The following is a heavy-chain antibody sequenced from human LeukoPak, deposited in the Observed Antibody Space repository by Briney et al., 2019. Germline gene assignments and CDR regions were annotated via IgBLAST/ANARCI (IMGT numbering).Heavy chain of an antibody. D-gene: IGHD3-10*01. Sequence: PGGSLRLSCAASGFTVSIYAMSWVRPAPGKGLEWVSAISGSVGSTYYADSVKGRFTISRDNSKNTLYLQMNSLRAEDTAVYYCAKDRGRFGELLPYFDYWGQGTLVTVSS. J-gene: IGHJ4*02. CDR2: ISGSVGST. V-gene: IGHV3-23*01. CDR3: AKDRGRFGELLPYFDY. CDR1: GFTVSIYA.